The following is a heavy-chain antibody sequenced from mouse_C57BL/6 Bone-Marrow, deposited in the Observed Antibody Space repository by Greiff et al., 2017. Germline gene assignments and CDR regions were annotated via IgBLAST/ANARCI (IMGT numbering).Heavy chain of an antibody. J-gene: IGHJ4*01. CDR3: ARSYYSNYYAMDY. V-gene: IGHV1-81*01. D-gene: IGHD2-5*01. CDR2: IYPRSGNT. Sequence: QVHVKQSGAELARPGASVKLSCKASGYTFTSYGISWVKQRTGQGLEWIGEIYPRSGNTYYNEKFKGKATLTADKSSSTAYMELRSLTSEDSAVYFGARSYYSNYYAMDYWGQGTSVTVSS. CDR1: GYTFTSYG.